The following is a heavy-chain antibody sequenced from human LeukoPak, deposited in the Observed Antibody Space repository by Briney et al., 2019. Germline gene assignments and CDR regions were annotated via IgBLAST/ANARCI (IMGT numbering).Heavy chain of an antibody. CDR3: ARGYYDILTGYYL. V-gene: IGHV1-8*01. D-gene: IGHD3-9*01. CDR2: MNPNSGNT. CDR1: GYTFTSYD. J-gene: IGHJ5*02. Sequence: ASVKVSCRASGYTFTSYDINWVRQATGQGLEWMGWMNPNSGNTGYAQKFQGRVTMTRNTSISTAYMELSSLRSEDTAVYYRARGYYDILTGYYLWGQGTLVTVSS.